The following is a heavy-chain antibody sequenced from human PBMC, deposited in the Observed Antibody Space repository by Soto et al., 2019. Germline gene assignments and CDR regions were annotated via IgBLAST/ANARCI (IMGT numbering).Heavy chain of an antibody. Sequence: ASVKVSCKASGGTFTGYYMHWVRQAPGQGLEWMGWINPNSGGTTYAQKFQGRVTMTRDTSTTTLYMEVSSLRSEDTAVYYCARGKDAPLQWLADYWGQGTLVTVSS. CDR1: GGTFTGYY. J-gene: IGHJ4*02. V-gene: IGHV1-2*02. CDR3: ARGKDAPLQWLADY. CDR2: INPNSGGT. D-gene: IGHD6-19*01.